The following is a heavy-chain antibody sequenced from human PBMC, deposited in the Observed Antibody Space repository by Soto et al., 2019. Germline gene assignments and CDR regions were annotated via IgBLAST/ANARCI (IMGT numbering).Heavy chain of an antibody. CDR1: EGTFNNYA. D-gene: IGHD3-22*01. Sequence: QVQLVQSGAEVMKPGSSVRVSCKTSEGTFNNYAISWVRQAPGQGLEWMGGIIPLFDAVKYAQKFQGRVTITADKSTSTAYMELHTLTSEDTAVYYCARDDALRETSGYFYLDYWGQGTPVTVTS. CDR2: IIPLFDAV. J-gene: IGHJ4*02. V-gene: IGHV1-69*06. CDR3: ARDDALRETSGYFYLDY.